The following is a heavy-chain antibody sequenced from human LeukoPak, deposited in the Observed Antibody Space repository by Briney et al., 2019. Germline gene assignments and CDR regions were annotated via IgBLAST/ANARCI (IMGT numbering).Heavy chain of an antibody. D-gene: IGHD1-26*01. CDR2: IIPIFGTA. J-gene: IGHJ4*02. Sequence: PGGSLRLSCAASGFTFSSYAISWVRQAPGQGLEWMGGIIPIFGTANYAQKFQGRVTITADESTSTAYMELSSLRSEDTAVYYCARWGIWRSRYSGSYDYWGQGTLVTVSS. CDR3: ARWGIWRSRYSGSYDY. V-gene: IGHV1-69*01. CDR1: GFTFSSYA.